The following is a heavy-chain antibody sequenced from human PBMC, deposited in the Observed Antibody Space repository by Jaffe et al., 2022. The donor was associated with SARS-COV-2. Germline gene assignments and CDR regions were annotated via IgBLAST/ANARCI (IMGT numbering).Heavy chain of an antibody. CDR2: ISYDGSNK. D-gene: IGHD3-10*01. Sequence: QVQLVESGGGVVQPGRSLRLSCAASGFTFSSYAMHWVRQAPGKGLEWVAVISYDGSNKYYADSVKGRFTISRDNSKNTLYLQMNSLRAEDTAVYYCARVPDTYYYGSGSKTDYWGQGTLVTVSS. J-gene: IGHJ4*02. V-gene: IGHV3-30*04. CDR1: GFTFSSYA. CDR3: ARVPDTYYYGSGSKTDY.